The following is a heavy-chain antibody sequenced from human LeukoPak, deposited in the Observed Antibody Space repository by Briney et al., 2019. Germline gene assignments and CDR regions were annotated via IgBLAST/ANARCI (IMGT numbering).Heavy chain of an antibody. Sequence: GGSLRLSCAASGFTFDDYGMSWVRQAPGKGLEWGFGINWNGGSTDYADSVKGRFTISRDNAKNSLYLQMNSLRAEDTALYYCARDYYDSSGYLFDYWGQGTLVTVSS. CDR3: ARDYYDSSGYLFDY. J-gene: IGHJ4*02. CDR2: INWNGGST. V-gene: IGHV3-20*04. CDR1: GFTFDDYG. D-gene: IGHD3-22*01.